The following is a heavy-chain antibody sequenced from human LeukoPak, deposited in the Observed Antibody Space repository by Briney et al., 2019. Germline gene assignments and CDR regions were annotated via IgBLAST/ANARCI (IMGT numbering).Heavy chain of an antibody. J-gene: IGHJ4*02. Sequence: GGSLGLSCAASGFSIRNNYMTWVRQAPGKGLEWVSIIFGGGSTYYADSVKGRFTISRDNSKNTLYLQMNSLRGDDTAVYYCASDGTTLTKTAFDSWGQGTLVTVSS. CDR3: ASDGTTLTKTAFDS. D-gene: IGHD4-17*01. CDR2: IFGGGST. CDR1: GFSIRNNY. V-gene: IGHV3-66*01.